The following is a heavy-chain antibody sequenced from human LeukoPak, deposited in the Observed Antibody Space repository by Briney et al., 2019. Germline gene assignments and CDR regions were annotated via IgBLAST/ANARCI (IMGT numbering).Heavy chain of an antibody. V-gene: IGHV4-59*01. CDR1: GGSISYYY. J-gene: IGHJ4*02. CDR3: ARGYGSGSYNNFNQ. D-gene: IGHD3-10*01. CDR2: IHYTGNT. Sequence: SETLSLTCTVSGGSISYYYWSWIRQPPGKGLEWIGYIHYTGNTDYNPSLTSRVTMSVDTSKNQFSLMLTSVTAADTAVYYCARGYGSGSYNNFNQWGQGLLVAVSS.